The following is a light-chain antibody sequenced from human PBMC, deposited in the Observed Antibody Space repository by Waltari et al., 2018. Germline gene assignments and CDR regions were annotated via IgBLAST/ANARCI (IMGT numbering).Light chain of an antibody. J-gene: IGLJ1*01. CDR2: DVS. CDR3: SSYTSSSTLYV. V-gene: IGLV2-14*03. CDR1: SSDVGGYTY. Sequence: QSALTQPASVSGSPGQSIPISCTGTSSDVGGYTYVSWYQQHPGNAPNLMIYDVSNRPSGVSNRFSGSKSGNTASLTISGLQAEDEADYYCSSYTSSSTLYVFGTGTKVTVL.